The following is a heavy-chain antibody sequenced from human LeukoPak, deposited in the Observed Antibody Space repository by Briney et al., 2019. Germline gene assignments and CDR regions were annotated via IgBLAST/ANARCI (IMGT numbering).Heavy chain of an antibody. CDR1: GGSISSSSYY. CDR2: IYYSGST. Sequence: SETLSLTCTVSGGSISSSSYYWGWIRQPPGKGLEWIGSIYYSGSTYYNPSLKSRVTISVDTSKNQFSLKLSSVTAADTAVYYCARLGKWLDIDYWGQGTLVTVSS. D-gene: IGHD6-19*01. CDR3: ARLGKWLDIDY. V-gene: IGHV4-39*01. J-gene: IGHJ4*02.